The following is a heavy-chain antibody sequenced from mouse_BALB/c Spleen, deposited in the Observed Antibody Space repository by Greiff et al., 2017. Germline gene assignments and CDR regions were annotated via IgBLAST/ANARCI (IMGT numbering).Heavy chain of an antibody. CDR1: GYSITSGYY. D-gene: IGHD4-1*01. Sequence: EVQLQQSGPGLVKPSQSLSLTCSVTGYSITSGYYWNWIRQFPGNKLEWMGYISYDGSNNYNPSLKNRISITRDTSKNQFFLKLNSVTTEDTATYYCASKTGPWFAYWGQGTLVTVSA. CDR3: ASKTGPWFAY. CDR2: ISYDGSN. J-gene: IGHJ3*01. V-gene: IGHV3-6*02.